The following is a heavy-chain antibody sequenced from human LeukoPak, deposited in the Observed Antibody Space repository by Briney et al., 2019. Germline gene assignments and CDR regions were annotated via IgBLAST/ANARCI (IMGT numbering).Heavy chain of an antibody. CDR2: IYTSGST. J-gene: IGHJ6*02. CDR3: ARGPGYCSSTGCHPYYYYGMDV. D-gene: IGHD2-2*03. CDR1: GGSISSYY. Sequence: PSETLSLTCTVSGGSISSYYWSWIRQPAGKGLEWIGRIYTSGSTNYNPSLKSRVTMSVDTSKNQFSLKLSSVTAADTAVYYCARGPGYCSSTGCHPYYYYGMDVWGQGTTVTVSS. V-gene: IGHV4-4*07.